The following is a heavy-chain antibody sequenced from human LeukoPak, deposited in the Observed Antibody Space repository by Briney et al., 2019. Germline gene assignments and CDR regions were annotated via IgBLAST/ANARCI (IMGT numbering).Heavy chain of an antibody. CDR1: GFIFSNYG. V-gene: IGHV3-49*04. CDR3: SRSRRVYCGGGCYSFDY. CDR2: IRSKGYGGTT. D-gene: IGHD2-21*02. J-gene: IGHJ4*02. Sequence: GGSLRLSCAASGFIFSNYGMHWVRQAPGKGLEWVGFIRSKGYGGTTEYAASVKGRFTISRDDSKSIAYLQMNSLKTEDTAVYYCSRSRRVYCGGGCYSFDYWGQGTLVTVSS.